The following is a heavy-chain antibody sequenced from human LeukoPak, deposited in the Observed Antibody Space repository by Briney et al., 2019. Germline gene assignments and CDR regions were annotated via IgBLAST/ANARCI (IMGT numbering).Heavy chain of an antibody. J-gene: IGHJ4*02. CDR3: ARDFRGTYFDY. D-gene: IGHD1-26*01. V-gene: IGHV3-21*06. CDR2: ISSSSSSM. Sequence: GGSLRLSCAASGFTFSSYSMNWVRQAPGKGLEWVSSISSSSSSMYYADSVKDRFTISRDNAKNSLYLQMNSLRAEDTAVYYCARDFRGTYFDYWGQGTLVTVSS. CDR1: GFTFSSYS.